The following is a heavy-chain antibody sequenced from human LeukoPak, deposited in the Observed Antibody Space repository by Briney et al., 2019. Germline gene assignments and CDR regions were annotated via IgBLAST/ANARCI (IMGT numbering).Heavy chain of an antibody. D-gene: IGHD3-3*01. Sequence: PGGSLRLSCAASGFTVSSNYMSWVRQAPGKGLEWVSVIYSGGSTYYADSVKGRFTISRDNSKNTLYLQMNSLRAEDTAVYYCARGDSGRSDNYDFWSGYSPRLDYWGQGTLVTVSS. J-gene: IGHJ4*02. CDR2: IYSGGST. V-gene: IGHV3-66*01. CDR1: GFTVSSNY. CDR3: ARGDSGRSDNYDFWSGYSPRLDY.